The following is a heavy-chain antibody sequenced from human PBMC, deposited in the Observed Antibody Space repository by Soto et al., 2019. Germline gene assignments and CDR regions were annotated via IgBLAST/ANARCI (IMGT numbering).Heavy chain of an antibody. D-gene: IGHD5-18*01. V-gene: IGHV2-5*02. CDR1: GFSLITSGAG. Sequence: QITLEESGPTLLKPTQTLTLTCTFSGFSLITSGAGVGWIRQPPGKALEWLALIYWDGDKRYSPSLKSRLTITKDTSKDQVVLTMTNMDPVDTATYYCAHRTAMVYVGPDIFDYWGQGTLVTVSS. CDR2: IYWDGDK. J-gene: IGHJ4*02. CDR3: AHRTAMVYVGPDIFDY.